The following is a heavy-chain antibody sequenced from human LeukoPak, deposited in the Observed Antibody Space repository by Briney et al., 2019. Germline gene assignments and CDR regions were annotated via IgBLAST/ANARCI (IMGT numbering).Heavy chain of an antibody. CDR1: GGTFSSYA. J-gene: IGHJ4*02. CDR3: ASSRNSGSYHFDY. CDR2: IIPIFGTA. Sequence: SVKVSCKASGGTFSSYAISWVRQAPGQGLEWMGGIIPIFGTANYAQKFQGRVTITADESTSTAYMELSGLRSEDTAVYYCASSRNSGSYHFDYWGQGTLVTVSS. V-gene: IGHV1-69*13. D-gene: IGHD1-26*01.